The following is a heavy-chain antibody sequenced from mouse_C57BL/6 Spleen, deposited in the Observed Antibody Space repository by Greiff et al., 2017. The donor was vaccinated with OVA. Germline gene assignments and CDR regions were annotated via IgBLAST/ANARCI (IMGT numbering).Heavy chain of an antibody. J-gene: IGHJ2*01. D-gene: IGHD3-1*01. Sequence: QVQLQQPGAELVKPGASVKLSCKASGYTFTSYWMQWVKQRPGQGLEWIGEIDPSDSYTNYNQKFKGKATLTVDTSSSTAYMQLSSLTSEDSAVYYCARSGGGLFDYWGQGTTLTVSS. V-gene: IGHV1-50*01. CDR3: ARSGGGLFDY. CDR1: GYTFTSYW. CDR2: IDPSDSYT.